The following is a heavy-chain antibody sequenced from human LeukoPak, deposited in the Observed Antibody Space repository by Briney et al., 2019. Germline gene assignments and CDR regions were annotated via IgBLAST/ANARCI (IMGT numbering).Heavy chain of an antibody. CDR3: ARYCSSTSCLPFDAFDI. CDR2: TYYSGST. J-gene: IGHJ3*02. Sequence: SQTLSLTSTVAGGSISTNYWSWIRQPPGKGLEWNGYTYYSGSTNYKPSLKSRDTISVDTSKNQFPLKLSSVTAADTGVYYCARYCSSTSCLPFDAFDIWGQGTMVTVSS. D-gene: IGHD2-2*01. CDR1: GGSISTNY. V-gene: IGHV4-59*01.